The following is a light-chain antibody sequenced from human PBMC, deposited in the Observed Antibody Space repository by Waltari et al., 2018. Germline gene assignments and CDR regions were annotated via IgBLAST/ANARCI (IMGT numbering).Light chain of an antibody. CDR1: QSVLYNSNNKNY. Sequence: DIVMTQSPDSLAVPLGERATINCTSSQSVLYNSNNKNYLAWYQQKPGQPPKLLIYWASTRGSGVPDRFSGSGSGTDFTLTISTLQAEDVAVYYCLQYFSSPPWTFGQGTKVEI. V-gene: IGKV4-1*01. CDR3: LQYFSSPPWT. J-gene: IGKJ1*01. CDR2: WAS.